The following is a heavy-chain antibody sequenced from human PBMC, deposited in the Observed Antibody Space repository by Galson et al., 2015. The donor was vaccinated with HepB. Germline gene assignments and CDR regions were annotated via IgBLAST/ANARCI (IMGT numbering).Heavy chain of an antibody. Sequence: SLRLSCAASGFTFSTYAMHWVRQAPGKGLQWVAVIPDDGSNKYYADSVKGRFTIYRDNSKNTLYLQMNSLRVEDTAVYYCARDPLAIGGGGMDVWGQGTTVTVS. CDR1: GFTFSTYA. J-gene: IGHJ6*02. CDR3: ARDPLAIGGGGMDV. D-gene: IGHD3-9*01. CDR2: IPDDGSNK. V-gene: IGHV3-30-3*01.